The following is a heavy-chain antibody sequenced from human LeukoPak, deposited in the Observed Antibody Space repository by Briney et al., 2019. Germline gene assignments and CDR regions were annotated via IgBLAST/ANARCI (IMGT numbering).Heavy chain of an antibody. CDR1: GDSISSSSYY. CDR3: ARRAVGTFDY. CDR2: IYYSGST. D-gene: IGHD6-13*01. Sequence: SETLSLSCTVSGDSISSSSYYWGWIRQPPGKGLEWIGSIYYSGSTYYNPSLKSRVSISIDTSKNQFSLNLSSVTAADTAVYYCARRAVGTFDYWGQRTLVTVSS. V-gene: IGHV4-39*01. J-gene: IGHJ4*02.